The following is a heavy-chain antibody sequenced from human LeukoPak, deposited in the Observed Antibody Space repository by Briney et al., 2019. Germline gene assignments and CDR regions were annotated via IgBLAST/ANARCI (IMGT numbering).Heavy chain of an antibody. J-gene: IGHJ6*02. V-gene: IGHV3-23*01. CDR2: FSGSGAST. CDR3: AKFSPTPLLNYYYYGMDV. CDR1: GFTFSTFA. Sequence: GGSLRLSCAASGFTFSTFAMSWVRQAPGTGLEWVSCFSGSGASTYYADSVKGRFTISRGNSKNTLYLQMNSLRAEDTAVYYCAKFSPTPLLNYYYYGMDVWGQGTTVTVSS.